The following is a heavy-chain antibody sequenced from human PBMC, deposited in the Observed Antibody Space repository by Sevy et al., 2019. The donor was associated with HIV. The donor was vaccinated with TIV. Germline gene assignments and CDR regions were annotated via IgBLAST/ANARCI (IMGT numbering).Heavy chain of an antibody. J-gene: IGHJ6*02. V-gene: IGHV1-2*06. Sequence: ASVKVSCKASGYTFTGYYMHWVRQAPGQGLEWMGRINPNSGGTNYAQKFQGRVTMTRDTSISTAYMELSRLRSDDTAVYYCARSHQRGYYYYYYGMDVWGQGTTVTVSS. CDR2: INPNSGGT. CDR3: ARSHQRGYYYYYYGMDV. D-gene: IGHD5-12*01. CDR1: GYTFTGYY.